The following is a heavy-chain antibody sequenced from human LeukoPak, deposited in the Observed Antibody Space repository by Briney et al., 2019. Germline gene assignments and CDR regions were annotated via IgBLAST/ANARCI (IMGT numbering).Heavy chain of an antibody. CDR2: INPNSGGT. J-gene: IGHJ4*02. D-gene: IGHD1-26*01. CDR3: ARVPRELLGC. Sequence: GASVKVSCKASGYTFTGYYMHWVRQAPGQGLEWMGWINPNSGGTNYAQKFQGRVTMTRNTSISTAYMELSSLRSEDTAVYYCARVPRELLGCWGQGTLVTVSS. V-gene: IGHV1-2*02. CDR1: GYTFTGYY.